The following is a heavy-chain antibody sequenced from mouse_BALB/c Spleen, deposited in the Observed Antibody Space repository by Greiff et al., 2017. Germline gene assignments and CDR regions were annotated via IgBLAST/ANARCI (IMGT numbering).Heavy chain of an antibody. Sequence: EVQLVESGGDLVKPGGSLKLSCAASGFTFSSYGMSWVRQTPDKRLEWVATISSGGSYTYYPDSVKGRFTISRDNAKNTLYLQMSSLKSEDTAMYYCARHKNGNYDWYFDYWGQGTTLTVSS. J-gene: IGHJ2*01. CDR3: ARHKNGNYDWYFDY. V-gene: IGHV5-6*01. CDR1: GFTFSSYG. D-gene: IGHD2-1*01. CDR2: ISSGGSYT.